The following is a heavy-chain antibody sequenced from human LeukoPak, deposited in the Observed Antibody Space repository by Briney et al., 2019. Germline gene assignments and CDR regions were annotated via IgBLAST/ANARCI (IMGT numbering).Heavy chain of an antibody. D-gene: IGHD3-10*01. CDR2: ISSSSTYI. V-gene: IGHV3-21*01. CDR1: EFTFSNHN. Sequence: GGSLRLSCAASEFTFSNHNMNWVRQAPGKGLEWVSSISSSSTYIYYADSVKGRFTISRDNAKNSLYLQMNSLRAEDTAVYYCARVKVRGAIDYWGQGTLVTVSS. CDR3: ARVKVRGAIDY. J-gene: IGHJ4*02.